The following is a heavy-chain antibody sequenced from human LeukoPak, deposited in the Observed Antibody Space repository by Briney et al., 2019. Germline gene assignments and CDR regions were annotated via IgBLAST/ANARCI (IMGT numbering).Heavy chain of an antibody. CDR2: ISSTSTYT. D-gene: IGHD4-17*01. J-gene: IGHJ4*02. V-gene: IGHV3-11*03. Sequence: PGGSLRLSCAASGFTFSDYYMSWVRQAPGEGLEWVSYISSTSTYTNYADSVKGRFTISRDNSKNTLYLQMNSLRAEDTAVYYCAKRVDYGDYFDYWGQGTLVTVSS. CDR1: GFTFSDYY. CDR3: AKRVDYGDYFDY.